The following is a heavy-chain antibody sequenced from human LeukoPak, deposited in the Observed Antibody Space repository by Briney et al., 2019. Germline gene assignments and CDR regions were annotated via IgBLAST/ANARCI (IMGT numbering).Heavy chain of an antibody. Sequence: GGSLRLSCAASGFTFSSYAMSWVRQAPGKGLEWVSGISGSGDNTYYADSVKGRFTISRDNSKNTLYLQMNSLRAEDTAVYYCARGYCSSTSCYTFDYWGQGTLVTVSS. CDR1: GFTFSSYA. V-gene: IGHV3-23*01. D-gene: IGHD2-2*02. CDR3: ARGYCSSTSCYTFDY. CDR2: ISGSGDNT. J-gene: IGHJ4*02.